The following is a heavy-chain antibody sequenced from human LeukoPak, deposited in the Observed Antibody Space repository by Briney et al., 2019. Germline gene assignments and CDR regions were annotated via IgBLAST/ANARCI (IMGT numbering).Heavy chain of an antibody. V-gene: IGHV4-59*01. CDR3: ARGSPLYSSGWYWFDY. CDR2: IYYSGST. J-gene: IGHJ4*02. CDR1: GGSISSYY. Sequence: SETLSLTCTVSGGSISSYYWNWIRQPPGKGLEWIGYIYYSGSTNYNPSLRSRVTISVDTSKNQFSLKLSSVTAADTAVYYCARGSPLYSSGWYWFDYWGQGTLVTVSS. D-gene: IGHD6-19*01.